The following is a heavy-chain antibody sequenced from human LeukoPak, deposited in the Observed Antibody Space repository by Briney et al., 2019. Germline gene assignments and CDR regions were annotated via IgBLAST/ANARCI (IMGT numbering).Heavy chain of an antibody. Sequence: PGGSLRLSCAASGFTFSSYSMNWVRQAPGKGLEWVSSISSSSSYIYYADSVKGRFTISRDNAKNSLYLQMNSLRAEDTAVYYCARDGSAAGDSEYFQHWGQGTLVTVSS. V-gene: IGHV3-21*01. CDR3: ARDGSAAGDSEYFQH. J-gene: IGHJ1*01. D-gene: IGHD6-13*01. CDR1: GFTFSSYS. CDR2: ISSSSSYI.